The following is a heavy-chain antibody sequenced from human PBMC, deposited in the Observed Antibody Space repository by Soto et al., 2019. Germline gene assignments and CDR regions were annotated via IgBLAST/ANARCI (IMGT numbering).Heavy chain of an antibody. V-gene: IGHV3-7*01. CDR2: IKQDGSEK. Sequence: PGGSLRLSCAASGFTFSSYWMSWVRQAPGKGLEWVANIKQDGSEKYYVDSVKGRFAISRDNAKNSLYLQMNSLRAEDTAVYYCARDFTMVRGVIKRDYYYYGMDVWGQGTTVTV. CDR3: ARDFTMVRGVIKRDYYYYGMDV. D-gene: IGHD3-10*01. J-gene: IGHJ6*02. CDR1: GFTFSSYW.